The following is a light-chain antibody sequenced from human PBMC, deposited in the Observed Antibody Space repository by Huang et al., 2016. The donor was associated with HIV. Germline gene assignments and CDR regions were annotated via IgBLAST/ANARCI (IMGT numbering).Light chain of an antibody. J-gene: IGKJ4*01. CDR1: QGLANY. CDR3: QQRGNWQLT. V-gene: IGKV3-11*01. CDR2: DAS. Sequence: EIVLTQSPATLSLSPGERATLSCRASQGLANYLAWYQQKPGQAPRLLIYDASNRATGIPARFSGSGSGTDFTLTISSLEPGDFAVYYCQQRGNWQLTFGGGTKVEIK.